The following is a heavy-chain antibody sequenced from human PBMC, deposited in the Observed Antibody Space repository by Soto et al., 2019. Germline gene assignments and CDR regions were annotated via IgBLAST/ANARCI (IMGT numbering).Heavy chain of an antibody. CDR2: ISGSGGST. J-gene: IGHJ4*02. V-gene: IGHV3-23*01. Sequence: EVQLLESGGGLVQPGGSLRLSCAVSEFTFNNYAMTWVRQAPGKGLEWVSGISGSGGSTYYADSVKGRFTISRDNSKSTLYLQMNSRRAEDTAIYYCARDSSTYSISYFDYWGQGTLVTVSS. D-gene: IGHD5-12*01. CDR1: EFTFNNYA. CDR3: ARDSSTYSISYFDY.